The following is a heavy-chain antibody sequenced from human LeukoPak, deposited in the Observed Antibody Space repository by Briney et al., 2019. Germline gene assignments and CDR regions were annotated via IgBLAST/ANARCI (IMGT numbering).Heavy chain of an antibody. CDR1: GFTFSSYW. CDR3: ARDGGTYYYDSSGYVFDP. D-gene: IGHD3-22*01. CDR2: INSDGSST. J-gene: IGHJ5*02. V-gene: IGHV3-74*01. Sequence: PGGSLRLSCAASGFTFSSYWMHWVRQAPGKGLVWVSRINSDGSSTSYADSVKGRFTISRDNAKNTLYLQMNSLRAEDTAVYYCARDGGTYYYDSSGYVFDPWGQGTLVTVSS.